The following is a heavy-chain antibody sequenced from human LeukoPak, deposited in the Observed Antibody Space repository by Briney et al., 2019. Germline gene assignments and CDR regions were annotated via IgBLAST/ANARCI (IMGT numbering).Heavy chain of an antibody. CDR1: GFTFSSYS. D-gene: IGHD6-13*01. CDR2: ISSSSSYI. CDR3: ARDTGYSSSLDAFDI. J-gene: IGHJ3*02. V-gene: IGHV3-21*01. Sequence: PGGSLRLSCAASGFTFSSYSMNWVRQAPGKGLEWVSSISSSSSYIYYADSVKGRFTISRDNAKNSLYLQMNSLRAEDTAVYYCARDTGYSSSLDAFDIWGQGTMVTVSS.